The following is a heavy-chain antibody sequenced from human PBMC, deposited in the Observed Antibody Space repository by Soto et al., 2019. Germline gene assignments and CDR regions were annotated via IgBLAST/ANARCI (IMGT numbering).Heavy chain of an antibody. CDR1: GFTFSSYG. Sequence: GGSLRLSCAASGFTFSSYGMHWVRRAPGKGLEWVAVIWYDGSNKYYADSVKGRFTISRDNSKNTLYLQMNSLRAEDTAVYYCARDRVAAAGIYYFDYWGQGTLVTVSS. CDR2: IWYDGSNK. CDR3: ARDRVAAAGIYYFDY. D-gene: IGHD6-13*01. V-gene: IGHV3-33*01. J-gene: IGHJ4*02.